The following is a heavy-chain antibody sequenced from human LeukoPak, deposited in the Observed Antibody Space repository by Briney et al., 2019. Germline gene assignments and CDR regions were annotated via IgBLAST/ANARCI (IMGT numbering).Heavy chain of an antibody. CDR2: IGTAGDT. D-gene: IGHD6-19*01. V-gene: IGHV3-13*01. CDR3: ARTGLDDAFDI. CDR1: GFTFSSYD. J-gene: IGHJ3*02. Sequence: GGSLRLSCAASGFTFSSYDMHWVRQATGKGLEWVSAIGTAGDTYYPGSVKGRFTISRENAKNSLYLQMNSLRAGDTAVYYCARTGLDDAFDIWGQGTMVTVSS.